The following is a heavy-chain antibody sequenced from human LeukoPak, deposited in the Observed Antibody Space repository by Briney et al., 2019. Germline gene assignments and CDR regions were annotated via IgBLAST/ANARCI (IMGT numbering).Heavy chain of an antibody. CDR3: ARDHWGRWLQSIDY. Sequence: GGSLRLSCAASGFTFSSYAMHWVRQAPGKRLEGVAVISYDGSNKYYADSVKGRFTISRDNSKNTLYLQMNSLRAEDTAVYCCARDHWGRWLQSIDYWGQGTLVTVSS. D-gene: IGHD5-24*01. J-gene: IGHJ4*02. CDR2: ISYDGSNK. V-gene: IGHV3-30-3*01. CDR1: GFTFSSYA.